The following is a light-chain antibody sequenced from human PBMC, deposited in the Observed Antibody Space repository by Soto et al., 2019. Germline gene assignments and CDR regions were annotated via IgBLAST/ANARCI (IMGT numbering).Light chain of an antibody. Sequence: EIVLTQSPATLSLSPGERPTLSCRASQRVSSYLAWYQQKPGQAPTLLIYDASNRATGIPARFSGSGSATDFTLTISSLEPEDFAVYYCQQRSNWPPYTFGQGTKLEIK. CDR1: QRVSSY. CDR3: QQRSNWPPYT. CDR2: DAS. V-gene: IGKV3-11*01. J-gene: IGKJ2*01.